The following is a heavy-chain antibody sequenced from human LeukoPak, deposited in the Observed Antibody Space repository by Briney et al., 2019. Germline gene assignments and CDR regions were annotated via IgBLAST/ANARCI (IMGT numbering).Heavy chain of an antibody. CDR1: GGSISSSNW. J-gene: IGHJ3*02. Sequence: RPSETLSLTCAVPGGSISSSNWWSWVRQPPGKGLEWIGEIYHSGSTNYNPSLKSRVTISVDKSKNQFSLKLSSVTAADTAVYYCARGASKQIQWLVVPPHAFDIWGQGTMVTVSS. V-gene: IGHV4-4*02. CDR3: ARGASKQIQWLVVPPHAFDI. D-gene: IGHD6-19*01. CDR2: IYHSGST.